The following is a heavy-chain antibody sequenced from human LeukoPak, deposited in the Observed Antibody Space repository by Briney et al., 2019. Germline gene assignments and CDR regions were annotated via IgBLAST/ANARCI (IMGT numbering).Heavy chain of an antibody. CDR2: ISGSGGST. D-gene: IGHD1-26*01. V-gene: IGHV3-23*01. CDR1: GFTFSSYA. CDR3: AKDSRYGGNYNDAFDI. Sequence: GGSLRLSCAASGFTFSSYAMSWVRQAPGKGLEWVSGISGSGGSTYYADSVKGRSTISRDNSKSTLDLQMNSLRNEDTAVYYCAKDSRYGGNYNDAFDIWGQGTMVTVSS. J-gene: IGHJ3*02.